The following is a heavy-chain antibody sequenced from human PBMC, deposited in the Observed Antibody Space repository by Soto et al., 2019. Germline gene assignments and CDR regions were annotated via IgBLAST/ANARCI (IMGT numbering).Heavy chain of an antibody. CDR2: ISGGSDRT. Sequence: EVQVLESGGGLVQPGGSLRLSCAASGFTIRNYAMSWVRQAPGKALEWVSGISGGSDRTYYADSVKGRFTIFKDNSKNTLYLQMSSLRVEDTAVYHCEGSWTWGQGTMVTVSS. D-gene: IGHD5-12*01. V-gene: IGHV3-23*01. CDR3: EGSWT. J-gene: IGHJ3*01. CDR1: GFTIRNYA.